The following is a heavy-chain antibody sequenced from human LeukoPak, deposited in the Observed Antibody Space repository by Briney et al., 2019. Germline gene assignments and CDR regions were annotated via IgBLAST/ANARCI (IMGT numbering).Heavy chain of an antibody. D-gene: IGHD3-3*01. V-gene: IGHV1-2*02. CDR2: INPNSGGT. Sequence: ASVTVSCTASGYTFTGYYMHWVRQAPGQGLEWMGWINPNSGGTNYAQKFQGRVTMTRDTSISTAYMELSRLRSDDTAVYYCARDGTLEWLFVDYWGQGTLVTVS. CDR3: ARDGTLEWLFVDY. CDR1: GYTFTGYY. J-gene: IGHJ4*02.